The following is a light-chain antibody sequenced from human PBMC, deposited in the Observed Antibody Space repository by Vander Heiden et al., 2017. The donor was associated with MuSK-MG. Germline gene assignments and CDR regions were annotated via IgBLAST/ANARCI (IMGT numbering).Light chain of an antibody. Sequence: DIQMTQSPSSLSASVGDRDTITSRASQSISSYLNWYQQKPGKAPKLLIYAASSLQSGVPSRFSGSGSGTDFTLTISSLQPEDFATYYCQQSYSTLITFGGGTRVEIK. J-gene: IGKJ4*01. V-gene: IGKV1-39*01. CDR2: AAS. CDR1: QSISSY. CDR3: QQSYSTLIT.